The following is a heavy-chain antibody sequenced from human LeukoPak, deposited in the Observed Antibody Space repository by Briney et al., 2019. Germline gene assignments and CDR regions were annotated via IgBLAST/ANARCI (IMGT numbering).Heavy chain of an antibody. J-gene: IGHJ4*02. CDR3: AGTYGSGSYPNY. CDR1: GFTFSNYD. V-gene: IGHV3-21*01. D-gene: IGHD3-10*01. CDR2: ISSNSKYI. Sequence: GGSLRLSCAASGFTFSNYDMNWVRQAPGKGLEWVASISSNSKYIYYADAVKGRFAISRDNAKNSLYLQMYSLRAEDTAVYYCAGTYGSGSYPNYWGQGTLVTVSS.